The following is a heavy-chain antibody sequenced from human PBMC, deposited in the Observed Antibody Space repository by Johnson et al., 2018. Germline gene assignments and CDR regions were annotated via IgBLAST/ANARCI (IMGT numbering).Heavy chain of an antibody. Sequence: QVQLVQSGGGVVQPGRSLRLSCAASGFTFSGYGMHWVRQAPGKGLEWVAVISYDGSNKYYADSVKGRFTISRDNSKNTLYLQMNSLRAEDTAVYYCAKDRYSSGREYFQHWGQGTLVTVSS. CDR1: GFTFSGYG. D-gene: IGHD6-19*01. CDR2: ISYDGSNK. J-gene: IGHJ1*01. V-gene: IGHV3-30*18. CDR3: AKDRYSSGREYFQH.